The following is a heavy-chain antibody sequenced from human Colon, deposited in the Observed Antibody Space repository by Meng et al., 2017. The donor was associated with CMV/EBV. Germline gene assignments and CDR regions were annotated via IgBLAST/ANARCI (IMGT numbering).Heavy chain of an antibody. CDR2: INTYTDNT. Sequence: SCKPSGYTFPRHGISWLRQAPGPGLEWMGWINTYTDNTLYAQNVQGRVTMSTDTSTSTVFMELRDLRSDDTAVYYCARDDPPTLSHDYWGQGTLVTVSS. J-gene: IGHJ4*02. CDR1: GYTFPRHG. V-gene: IGHV1-18*01. D-gene: IGHD1-1*01. CDR3: ARDDPPTLSHDY.